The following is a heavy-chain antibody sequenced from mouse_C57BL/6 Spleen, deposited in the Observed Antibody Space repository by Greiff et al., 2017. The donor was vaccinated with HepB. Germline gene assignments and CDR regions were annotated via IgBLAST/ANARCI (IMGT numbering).Heavy chain of an antibody. V-gene: IGHV2-2*01. CDR2: IWSGGST. Sequence: QVQLKESGPGLVQPSQSLSITCTVSGFSLTSYGVHWVRQSPGKGLEWLGVIWSGGSTDYNAAFISRLSISKDNSKSQVFFKMNSLQADDTAIYYCARWMITTGNYYAMDYWGQGTSVTVSS. D-gene: IGHD2-4*01. J-gene: IGHJ4*01. CDR1: GFSLTSYG. CDR3: ARWMITTGNYYAMDY.